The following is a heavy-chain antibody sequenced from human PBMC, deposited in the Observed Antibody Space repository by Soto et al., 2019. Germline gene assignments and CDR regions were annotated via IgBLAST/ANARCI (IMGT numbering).Heavy chain of an antibody. Sequence: PSETLSLTCTVSGGSISSYYWSWIRQPPGKGLEWIGYIYYSGSTNYNPSLKSRVTISVDTSKNQFSLKLSSVTAADTAVYYCARADRFSTSFYFDYWGQGTLVTVSS. J-gene: IGHJ4*02. V-gene: IGHV4-59*01. CDR2: IYYSGST. CDR3: ARADRFSTSFYFDY. D-gene: IGHD2-2*01. CDR1: GGSISSYY.